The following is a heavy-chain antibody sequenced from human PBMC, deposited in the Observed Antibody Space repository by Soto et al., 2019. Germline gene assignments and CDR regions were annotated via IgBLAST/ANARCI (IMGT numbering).Heavy chain of an antibody. CDR2: ISGSGGST. V-gene: IGHV3-23*01. J-gene: IGHJ4*02. Sequence: GGSLRLSCAASGFTFSSYAMSWVRQAPGKGLEWVSAISGSGGSTYYADSVKGRFTISRDNSKNTLYLQMNSLRAEDTAVYYCAKAPSTTYYYDSSGLPPPDYFDYWGQGTLVTVSS. CDR3: AKAPSTTYYYDSSGLPPPDYFDY. D-gene: IGHD3-22*01. CDR1: GFTFSSYA.